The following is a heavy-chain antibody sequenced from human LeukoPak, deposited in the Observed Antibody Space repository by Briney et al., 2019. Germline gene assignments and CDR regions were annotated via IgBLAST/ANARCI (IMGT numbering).Heavy chain of an antibody. J-gene: IGHJ4*02. CDR1: GYTFTSYY. Sequence: ASVKVSCKASGYTFTSYYMHWVRQAPGQGLEWMGLINPSGGNTRYAQKFQGRVTMTRDTSTSTVYMELSSLRSEDTAVYYCARDLRGAVAAAGTINDEIDYWGQGTLVTVPS. V-gene: IGHV1-46*01. CDR2: INPSGGNT. D-gene: IGHD6-13*01. CDR3: ARDLRGAVAAAGTINDEIDY.